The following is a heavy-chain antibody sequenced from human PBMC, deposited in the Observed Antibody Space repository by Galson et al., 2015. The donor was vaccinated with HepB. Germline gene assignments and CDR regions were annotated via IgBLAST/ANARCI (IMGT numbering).Heavy chain of an antibody. Sequence: LRLSCAASGFTFSDYYMSRIRQAPGKGLEWVSYISSSGSTIYYADSVKGRFTISRDNAKNSLYLQMNSLRAEDTAVYYCARVGYDSDYFDYWGQGTLVTVSS. V-gene: IGHV3-11*01. CDR3: ARVGYDSDYFDY. CDR2: ISSSGSTI. CDR1: GFTFSDYY. D-gene: IGHD3-3*01. J-gene: IGHJ4*02.